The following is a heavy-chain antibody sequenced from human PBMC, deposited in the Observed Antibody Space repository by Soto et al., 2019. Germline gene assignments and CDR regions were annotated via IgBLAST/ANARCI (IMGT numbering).Heavy chain of an antibody. Sequence: QLGGSLRLSXAASGFTFRRYDMHWVREATGKGLEWVSAIGTAGDPYYPGSVKGRFTISRENAKNSLYLQMNSLRAGDTAVYYCARGARRLLNYDFWSGYYDAPSYYYYGMDVWGQGTTVTVSS. J-gene: IGHJ6*02. V-gene: IGHV3-13*05. D-gene: IGHD3-3*01. CDR1: GFTFRRYD. CDR3: ARGARRLLNYDFWSGYYDAPSYYYYGMDV. CDR2: IGTAGDP.